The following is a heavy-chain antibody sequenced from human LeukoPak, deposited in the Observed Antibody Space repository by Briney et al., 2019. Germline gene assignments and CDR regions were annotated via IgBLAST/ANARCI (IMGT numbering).Heavy chain of an antibody. CDR3: ARGVEDFGSGSNIWLDP. CDR1: GVSISSGGYY. CDR2: IYYSGST. V-gene: IGHV4-31*03. J-gene: IGHJ5*02. D-gene: IGHD3-10*01. Sequence: SETLSLTCTVSGVSISSGGYYWNWIRQPPGKGLEWIGYIYYSGSTSYIPSLKSRLTISIHTSKNQFSLKLSSVTAADTAVYYCARGVEDFGSGSNIWLDPWGQGTLVTVSS.